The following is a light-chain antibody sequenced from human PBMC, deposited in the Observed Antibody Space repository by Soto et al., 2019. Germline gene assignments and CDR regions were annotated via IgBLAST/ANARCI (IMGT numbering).Light chain of an antibody. CDR1: QSASSSY. CDR2: GAS. CDR3: QQYNNWPRT. V-gene: IGKV3-15*01. J-gene: IGKJ1*01. Sequence: EIVLAHSLGTLSLSPSERAALSWRASQSASSSYLAWYQQKPGQAPRLLIYGASTRATGIPARFSGSGSGTEFTLTINSLQSEDFAVYYCQQYNNWPRTFGQGTKVDI.